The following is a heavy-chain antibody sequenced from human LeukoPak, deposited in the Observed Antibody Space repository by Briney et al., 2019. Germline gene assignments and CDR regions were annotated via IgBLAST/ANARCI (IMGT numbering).Heavy chain of an antibody. CDR1: GFTFSGSA. CDR2: IRSKANSYAT. V-gene: IGHV3-73*01. Sequence: PGGSLRLSCAASGFTFSGSAMHWVRQASGKGLEWVGRIRSKANSYATAYAASVKGRFTISRDDSKNTAYLQMNSLKTEDTAVYYCARDRRVGITGYSSGGDAFDIWGQGTMVTVSS. J-gene: IGHJ3*02. CDR3: ARDRRVGITGYSSGGDAFDI. D-gene: IGHD6-19*01.